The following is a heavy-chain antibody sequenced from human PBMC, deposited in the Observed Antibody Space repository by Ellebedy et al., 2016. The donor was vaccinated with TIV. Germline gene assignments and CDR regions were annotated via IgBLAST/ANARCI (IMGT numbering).Heavy chain of an antibody. CDR1: GFTFSSYA. CDR3: ARDYYYDSSGHYFDY. Sequence: GGSLRLXXAASGFTFSSYAMHWVRQAPGKGLEWVAVISYDGSNKYYADSVKGRFTISRDNSKNTLYLQMNSLRSEDTAVYYCARDYYYDSSGHYFDYWGQGTLVTVSS. CDR2: ISYDGSNK. J-gene: IGHJ4*02. D-gene: IGHD3-22*01. V-gene: IGHV3-30-3*01.